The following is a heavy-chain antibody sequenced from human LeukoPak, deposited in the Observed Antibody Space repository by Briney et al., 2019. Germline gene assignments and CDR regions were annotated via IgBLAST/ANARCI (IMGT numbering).Heavy chain of an antibody. CDR3: AKGYYDYVWGSYYFDY. J-gene: IGHJ4*02. CDR1: GFTFSSYA. V-gene: IGHV3-23*01. CDR2: ISGSGSST. D-gene: IGHD3-16*01. Sequence: PGGSLRLSCAASGFTFSSYAMSWVRQAPGKGLEWVSAISGSGSSTYYADSVKGRFTISRDSSRDTLYLQMNSLRAEDTAVYYCAKGYYDYVWGSYYFDYWGRRTLVTVSS.